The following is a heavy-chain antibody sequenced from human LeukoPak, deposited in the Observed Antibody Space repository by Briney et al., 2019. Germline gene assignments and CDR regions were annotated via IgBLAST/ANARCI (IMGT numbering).Heavy chain of an antibody. V-gene: IGHV4-38-2*02. J-gene: IGHJ3*01. Sequence: SETLSLTCTVSGYSISSGYYWGWIRQPPGKGLEWIGSIYHSGSTYYNPSLKSRVTISVDTSKNHFSLKLNSVTAADTAVYYCAKPSNYYGSATDAFDLSGQGTMVTVSS. CDR2: IYHSGST. CDR3: AKPSNYYGSATDAFDL. CDR1: GYSISSGYY. D-gene: IGHD3-10*01.